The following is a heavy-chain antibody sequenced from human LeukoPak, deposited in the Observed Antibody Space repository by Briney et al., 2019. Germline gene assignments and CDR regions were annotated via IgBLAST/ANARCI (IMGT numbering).Heavy chain of an antibody. V-gene: IGHV3-23*01. CDR3: ARGDSGYDFLDY. D-gene: IGHD5-12*01. CDR1: GFTFSSYA. Sequence: PGASLRLSCAASGFTFSSYAMSWVRQAPGKGLEWVSAISGSGGSTYYADSVKGRFTISRDNSKNTLYLQMNSLRAEDTAVYYCARGDSGYDFLDYWGQGTLVTVSS. J-gene: IGHJ4*02. CDR2: ISGSGGST.